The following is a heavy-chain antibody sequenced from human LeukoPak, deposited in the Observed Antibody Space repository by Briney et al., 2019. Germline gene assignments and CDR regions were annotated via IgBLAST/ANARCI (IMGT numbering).Heavy chain of an antibody. CDR1: GFTFSNYW. D-gene: IGHD3-16*01. J-gene: IGHJ4*02. CDR3: ARTLRGGGALDY. CDR2: KKEDGSEK. Sequence: GGSLRLSCAASGFTFSNYWLNWVRQAPGKGLEWVANKKEDGSEKYYVDSVKGRFTISRDNAKNSLFLQMNSLRAEDTAVYYCARTLRGGGALDYWGQGTLVTVSS. V-gene: IGHV3-7*03.